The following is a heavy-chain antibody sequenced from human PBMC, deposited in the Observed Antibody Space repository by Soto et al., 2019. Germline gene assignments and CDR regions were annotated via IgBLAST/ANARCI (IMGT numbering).Heavy chain of an antibody. J-gene: IGHJ4*01. V-gene: IGHV4-31*03. Sequence: QVQLQESGPRLLKPSQTLSLTCTVSGGSFHSGAYYWSWLRQHPAKGLEWIASIYDTGTSAYTPSLRGRLSMSIDSSKSQFSLTLTSVTAADTAVYYCARVVHSGDFEEFWGQGTLVTVSS. CDR1: GGSFHSGAYY. D-gene: IGHD4-17*01. CDR2: IYDTGTS. CDR3: ARVVHSGDFEEF.